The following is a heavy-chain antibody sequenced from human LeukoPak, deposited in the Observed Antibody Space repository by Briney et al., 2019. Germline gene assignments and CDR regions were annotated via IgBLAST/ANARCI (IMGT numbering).Heavy chain of an antibody. J-gene: IGHJ4*02. CDR1: GFTFSNYA. D-gene: IGHD1-26*01. V-gene: IGHV3-64*01. CDR2: IGSNGDST. CDR3: ARGNVVGASRPFDY. Sequence: GESLKISCAGSGFTFSNYAMYWVRQAPGKGLENVAGIGSNGDSTYYANSVKGRFTISRDNSKNTLFLQMGSLRADDMAIYYCARGNVVGASRPFDYWGQGALVTVSS.